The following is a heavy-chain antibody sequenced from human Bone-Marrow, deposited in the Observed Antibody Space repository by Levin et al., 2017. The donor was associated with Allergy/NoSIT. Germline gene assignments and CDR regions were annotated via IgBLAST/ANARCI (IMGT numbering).Heavy chain of an antibody. CDR3: AKDFAGSYHINNCFDP. J-gene: IGHJ5*02. Sequence: GASVKVSCKASGGTFRSYAFSWVRQAPGQGLEWMGGITPMYGRTEYSRRFQGRLTISADESTSTVYMELSSLTSDDSAVYYCAKDFAGSYHINNCFDPWGQGTLVTVSS. CDR1: GGTFRSYA. D-gene: IGHD3-10*01. CDR2: ITPMYGRT. V-gene: IGHV1-69*13.